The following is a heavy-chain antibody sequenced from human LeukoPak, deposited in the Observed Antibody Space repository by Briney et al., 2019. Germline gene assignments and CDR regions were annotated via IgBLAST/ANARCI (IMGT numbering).Heavy chain of an antibody. Sequence: PSETLSLTCAVYGGSFSGYYWSWIRQPPGKGLEWIGEINHSGSTNYNPSLKSRVTISVDTSKNQFSLKLSSVTAADTAVYYCARARPRRYYYMDVWGKGTTVTVSS. V-gene: IGHV4-34*01. CDR3: ARARPRRYYYMDV. CDR1: GGSFSGYY. J-gene: IGHJ6*03. CDR2: INHSGST.